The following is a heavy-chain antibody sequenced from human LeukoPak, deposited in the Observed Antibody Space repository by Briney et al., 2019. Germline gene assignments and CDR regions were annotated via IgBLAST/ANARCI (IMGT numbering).Heavy chain of an antibody. Sequence: ASVKVSCKASGYTFTSYYMHWVRQATGQGLEWMGWMNPNSGNTGYAQKFQGRVTITRNTSISTAYMELSSLGSEDTAVYYCAREWFDPWGQGTLVTVSS. J-gene: IGHJ5*02. CDR3: AREWFDP. CDR2: MNPNSGNT. CDR1: GYTFTSYY. V-gene: IGHV1-8*03.